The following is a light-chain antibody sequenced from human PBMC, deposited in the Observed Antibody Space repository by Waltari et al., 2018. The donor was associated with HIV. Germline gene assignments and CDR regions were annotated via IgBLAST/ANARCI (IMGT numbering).Light chain of an antibody. CDR3: QQYYSSPFT. J-gene: IGKJ3*01. CDR2: AAS. V-gene: IGKV1-16*02. CDR1: QDVSNH. Sequence: DIHMTQSPSSLSASVGDRVTITCRASQDVSNHLAWFQQRPGKAPKSLIYAASILQSGVPSKFSGSGSGTDFTLIISSLQPEDFATYYCQQYYSSPFTFGPGTRVDIK.